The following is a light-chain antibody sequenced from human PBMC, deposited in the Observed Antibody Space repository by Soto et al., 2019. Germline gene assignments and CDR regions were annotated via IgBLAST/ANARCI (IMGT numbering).Light chain of an antibody. CDR3: QQRSNWPPWT. CDR1: QSVDSY. J-gene: IGKJ1*01. V-gene: IGKV3-11*01. Sequence: EIVLTQSPATLSLSPGERATLSCRASQSVDSYLAWYQQKPGQAPRLLIYDASNRATGIPARLSGSGSGTDFTLTISSLEPEDFAVYYCQQRSNWPPWTFGQGTKV. CDR2: DAS.